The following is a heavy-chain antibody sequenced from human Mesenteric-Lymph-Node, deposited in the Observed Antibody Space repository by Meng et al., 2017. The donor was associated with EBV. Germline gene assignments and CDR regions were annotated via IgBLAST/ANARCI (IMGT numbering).Heavy chain of an antibody. D-gene: IGHD6-19*01. CDR1: GGTFSSDG. J-gene: IGHJ4*02. CDR2: IIPIFGTA. V-gene: IGHV1-69*01. Sequence: VGSGGEVAKAGASGEVTCKASGGTFSSDGIRWVGQARGQGLEWMGGIIPIFGTANYAQKFQGRVTITADESTSTAYMELSSLRSDDTAVYYCARVDSSGWYGEGVVDYWGQGTLVTVSS. CDR3: ARVDSSGWYGEGVVDY.